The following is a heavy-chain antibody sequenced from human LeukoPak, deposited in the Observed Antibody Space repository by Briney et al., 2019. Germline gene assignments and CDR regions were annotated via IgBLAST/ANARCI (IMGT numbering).Heavy chain of an antibody. Sequence: PGGSLRLSCVASGLTFSSYWMSWVRQVPGKGLECLANIKEGGSETYYADSVKGRFTISRDNPKNLLFLQINSLRVEDTAVYYCARETPRRGETRDGYRWGQGTVVTVSS. CDR2: IKEGGSET. CDR1: GLTFSSYW. D-gene: IGHD5-24*01. CDR3: ARETPRRGETRDGYR. V-gene: IGHV3-7*01. J-gene: IGHJ4*02.